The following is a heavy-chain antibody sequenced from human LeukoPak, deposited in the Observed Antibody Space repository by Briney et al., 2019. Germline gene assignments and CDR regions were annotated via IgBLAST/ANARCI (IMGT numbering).Heavy chain of an antibody. Sequence: GGSLRLSCASSGFTFDSYAMQWVRKAPGKGLEWVSAISWNSGDIDYADSVKGRFTISRDNAKNSLYLEMNSLRAEDTALYYCAKGAVAVGGTYFDIWGQGTMVTASS. CDR3: AKGAVAVGGTYFDI. CDR2: ISWNSGDI. D-gene: IGHD6-19*01. V-gene: IGHV3-9*01. CDR1: GFTFDSYA. J-gene: IGHJ3*02.